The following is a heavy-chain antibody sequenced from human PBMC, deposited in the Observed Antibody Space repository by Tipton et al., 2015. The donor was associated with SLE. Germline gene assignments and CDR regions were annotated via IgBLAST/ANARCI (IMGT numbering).Heavy chain of an antibody. CDR1: GGSISSYY. CDR3: ARDRQTGYCSSTSCYPRAFDI. J-gene: IGHJ3*02. CDR2: IYYSGST. Sequence: TLSLTCTVSGGSISSYYWSWIRQPPGKGLEWIGYIYYSGSTNYNPSLKSRVTISVDTSKNQFSLKLSSVTAADTVVYYCARDRQTGYCSSTSCYPRAFDIWGQGTMVTASS. D-gene: IGHD2-2*01. V-gene: IGHV4-59*01.